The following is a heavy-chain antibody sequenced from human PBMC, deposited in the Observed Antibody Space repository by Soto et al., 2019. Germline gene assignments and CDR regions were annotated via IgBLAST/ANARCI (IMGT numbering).Heavy chain of an antibody. D-gene: IGHD1-1*01. CDR3: AKDKGVFNWATSYFDY. V-gene: IGHV3-30*18. CDR2: TSYDGNNE. J-gene: IGHJ4*02. Sequence: GGSLRLSCAASGFTFSNYAMHWVRQAPGKGLEWVALTSYDGNNEYYTDSVKGRFTISRDNSKNTLFLQMNSPRPEDTAVYYCAKDKGVFNWATSYFDYWGQGALVTFSS. CDR1: GFTFSNYA.